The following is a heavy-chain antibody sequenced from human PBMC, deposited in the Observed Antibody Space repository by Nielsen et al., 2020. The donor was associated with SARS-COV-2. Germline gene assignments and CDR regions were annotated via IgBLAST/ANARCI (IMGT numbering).Heavy chain of an antibody. CDR1: GFTFNNAW. D-gene: IGHD3-3*01. CDR2: IKSTTDGGTA. Sequence: GGSLRLSCAASGFTFNNAWMSWVRQAPGKGLEWIGRIKSTTDGGTADYAAPVQGRFTISRDDSKNTLFLQMNSLIAEDTAVYYCTTVPYSDFWSPYYASWGQGTQGTVSS. V-gene: IGHV3-15*01. J-gene: IGHJ4*02. CDR3: TTVPYSDFWSPYYAS.